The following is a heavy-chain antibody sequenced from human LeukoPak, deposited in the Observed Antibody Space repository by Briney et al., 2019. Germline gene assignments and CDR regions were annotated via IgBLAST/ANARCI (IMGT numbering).Heavy chain of an antibody. CDR3: ARGGPAAADY. J-gene: IGHJ4*02. D-gene: IGHD6-13*01. V-gene: IGHV4-30-2*01. Sequence: SETLSLTCTVSGGSISSGDYYWSWIRQPPGTGLEWIGYIYHSGSTYYNPSLKSRVTISVDRSKNQFSLKLSSVTAADTAVYYCARGGPAAADYWGQGTLVTVSS. CDR2: IYHSGST. CDR1: GGSISSGDYY.